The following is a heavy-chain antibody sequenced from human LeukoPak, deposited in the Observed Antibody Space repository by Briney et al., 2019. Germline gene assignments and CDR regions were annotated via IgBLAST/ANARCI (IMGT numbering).Heavy chain of an antibody. J-gene: IGHJ3*02. D-gene: IGHD4-17*01. CDR3: AKDVTVTKVGAFDI. Sequence: GGSLRLSCAASGFTFSSYAMSWVRQAPGKGLEWVAFIRYDGSNKYYADSVKGRFTVSRDNSKNTLYLQMNSLRAEDTAVYYCAKDVTVTKVGAFDIWGQGTMVTVSS. CDR1: GFTFSSYA. CDR2: IRYDGSNK. V-gene: IGHV3-30*02.